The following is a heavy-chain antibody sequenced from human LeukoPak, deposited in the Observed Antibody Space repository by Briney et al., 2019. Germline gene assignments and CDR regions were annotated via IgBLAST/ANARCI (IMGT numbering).Heavy chain of an antibody. D-gene: IGHD3-10*01. CDR3: ARHGRGSRSPNAFDF. J-gene: IGHJ3*01. Sequence: GEPLKISCKGSGYRFNDYWIGWVRQMPGKGLQWMGIIYPDDSDIRYSPSFQGQVTISADKSIITAYLQWSSLKASDTAMYYCARHGRGSRSPNAFDFWGQGTMVTASS. V-gene: IGHV5-51*01. CDR2: IYPDDSDI. CDR1: GYRFNDYW.